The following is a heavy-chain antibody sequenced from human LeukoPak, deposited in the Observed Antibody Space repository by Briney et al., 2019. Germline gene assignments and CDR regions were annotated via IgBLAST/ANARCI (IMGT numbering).Heavy chain of an antibody. V-gene: IGHV3-30*02. Sequence: GGSLRLSCAASGFTFSYYGMHWVRQAPGKGLEWVTFIGYDGTDKHYADSVKGRFTISRDNSKNTLSLHMNSLRAEDTAVYYCARDLTYNSWYYFDSWGQGTLVTVSS. D-gene: IGHD6-13*01. J-gene: IGHJ4*02. CDR2: IGYDGTDK. CDR1: GFTFSYYG. CDR3: ARDLTYNSWYYFDS.